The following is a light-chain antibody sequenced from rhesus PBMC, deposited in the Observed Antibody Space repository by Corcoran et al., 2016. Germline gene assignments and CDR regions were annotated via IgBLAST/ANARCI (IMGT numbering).Light chain of an antibody. V-gene: IGLV7-76*01. Sequence: QAVVTQEPSLTVYTGGTVTLTCGSSPGAVTSGNYPNWFQQKPGQAPRGLISTTNSRHSWTPARFSGSLARGKAALTLSGAQSEDGAEYYCLLYFCGQLVFGGGTILTVL. CDR3: LLYFCGQLV. CDR1: PGAVTSGNY. CDR2: TTN. J-gene: IGLJ6*01.